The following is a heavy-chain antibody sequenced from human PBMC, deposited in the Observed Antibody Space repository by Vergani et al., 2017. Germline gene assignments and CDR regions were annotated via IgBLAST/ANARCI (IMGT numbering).Heavy chain of an antibody. CDR3: ARMIVGAERYFDL. Sequence: QVTLKESCPVLVKPTETLTLICTVSGISLRNARMGVSWIRQPPGKALDWLAHIFSNDEKSYSTSLKSRLTISKDTSKSQVVLTMTNMDPVDTATYYCARMIVGAERYFDLWGRGTLVTVSS. D-gene: IGHD1-26*01. CDR1: GISLRNARMG. J-gene: IGHJ2*01. CDR2: IFSNDEK. V-gene: IGHV2-26*01.